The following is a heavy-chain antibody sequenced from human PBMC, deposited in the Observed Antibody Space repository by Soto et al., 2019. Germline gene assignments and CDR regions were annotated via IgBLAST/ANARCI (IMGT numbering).Heavy chain of an antibody. J-gene: IGHJ4*02. CDR1: GFTFSNAW. D-gene: IGHD7-27*01. V-gene: IGHV3-15*01. Sequence: GGSLRLSCAASGFTFSNAWMSWVRQAPGKGLEWVGRIKSKTDGGTTNYAAPVKGRFTISRDDSKNTLYLQMNSLKTEDTAVYYCTTFAIANWGFFDYWGQGTLVTVSS. CDR3: TTFAIANWGFFDY. CDR2: IKSKTDGGTT.